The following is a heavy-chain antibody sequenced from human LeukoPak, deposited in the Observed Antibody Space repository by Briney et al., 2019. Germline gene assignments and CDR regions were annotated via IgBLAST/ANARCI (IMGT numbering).Heavy chain of an antibody. J-gene: IGHJ4*02. V-gene: IGHV1-18*01. CDR1: GYTFASYG. D-gene: IGHD4-17*01. Sequence: ASVKVSCKASGYTFASYGISWVRQAPGQGLEWMGWISAYNGNTNYAQKLQGRVTMTTDTSTSTAYMELRSLRSDDTAVYYCARYDYGDYVFDYWGQGTLVTVSS. CDR2: ISAYNGNT. CDR3: ARYDYGDYVFDY.